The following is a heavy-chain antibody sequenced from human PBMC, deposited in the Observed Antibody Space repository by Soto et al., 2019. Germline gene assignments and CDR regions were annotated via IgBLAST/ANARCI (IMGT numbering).Heavy chain of an antibody. CDR2: IYYSGST. J-gene: IGHJ4*02. CDR1: GGSISSYY. V-gene: IGHV4-59*01. D-gene: IGHD3-3*01. Sequence: SETLSLTCTVSGGSISSYYWGWIRQPPGKGLEWIGYIYYSGSTNYNPSLKSRVTISVDTSKNQFSLKLSSVTAADTAVYYCARFNDFWSGEDALFYYFDYWGQGTLVTVSS. CDR3: ARFNDFWSGEDALFYYFDY.